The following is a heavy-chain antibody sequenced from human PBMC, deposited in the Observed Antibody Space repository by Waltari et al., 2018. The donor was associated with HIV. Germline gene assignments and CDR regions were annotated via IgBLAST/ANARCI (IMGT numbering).Heavy chain of an antibody. Sequence: QLQLQESGPGLVKPSETLSLTCTVSGGSISSSSYYWGWIRQPPGKGLEWIGSIYYSGSTYYNPSLKSRVTISVDTSKNQFSLKLSSVTAADTAVYYCARLIGPCSGGSCYIGYWGQGTLVTVSS. CDR2: IYYSGST. D-gene: IGHD2-15*01. V-gene: IGHV4-39*01. CDR3: ARLIGPCSGGSCYIGY. J-gene: IGHJ4*02. CDR1: GGSISSSSYY.